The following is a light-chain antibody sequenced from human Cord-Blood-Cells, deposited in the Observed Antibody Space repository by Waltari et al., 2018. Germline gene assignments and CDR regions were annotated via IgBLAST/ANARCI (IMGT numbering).Light chain of an antibody. CDR3: SSYTSSSTLV. Sequence: QSALTHPAPVSGSPGHSITISCTGTSSDVGGYNYVSWYQQHPGKAPKLMIYDFSKRPSGVSNRFSGSKSGNTASLTISGLQAEDEADYYCSSYTSSSTLVFGGGTKLTVL. V-gene: IGLV2-14*01. CDR1: SSDVGGYNY. CDR2: DFS. J-gene: IGLJ2*01.